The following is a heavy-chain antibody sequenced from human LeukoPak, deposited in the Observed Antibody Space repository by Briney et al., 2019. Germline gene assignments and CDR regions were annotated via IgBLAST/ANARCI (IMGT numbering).Heavy chain of an antibody. Sequence: GGSLRLSCAASGFTFSSYAMSWTRQAPGEGLEWVSAITGSGGGTYHAESVKGRFTVSRDNSKNTLYLQMNSLRVEDTAVYYCAKGSDISRPYYFDSWGQGTLVTVSS. D-gene: IGHD3-16*01. V-gene: IGHV3-23*01. CDR2: ITGSGGGT. CDR3: AKGSDISRPYYFDS. CDR1: GFTFSSYA. J-gene: IGHJ4*02.